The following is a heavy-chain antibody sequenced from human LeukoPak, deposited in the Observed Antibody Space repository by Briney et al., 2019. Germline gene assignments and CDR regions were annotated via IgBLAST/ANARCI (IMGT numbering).Heavy chain of an antibody. V-gene: IGHV1-69*04. Sequence: SVKVSCKASGGTFSSYAISWVRQAPGQGLEWMGRIIPILGIANYAQKFQGRVTITADKSTSTAYMELSSLRSEDTAVYYCARGNYDFWSAVLGYFDYWGQGTLVTVSS. D-gene: IGHD3-3*01. CDR1: GGTFSSYA. CDR3: ARGNYDFWSAVLGYFDY. J-gene: IGHJ4*02. CDR2: IIPILGIA.